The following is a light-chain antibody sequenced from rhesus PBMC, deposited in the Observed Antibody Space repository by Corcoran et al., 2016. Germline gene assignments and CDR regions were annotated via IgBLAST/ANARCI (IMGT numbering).Light chain of an antibody. J-gene: IGKJ1*01. Sequence: DIQMTQSPSTLSASVGDRVTITCQASESLSNYLHWYQLKPGKIPKVLIYRASSLQRGTPPRFSGSGSGTDFTLTISSLQPEDFATYYCQQGYTYPWTFGQGTKVEIK. CDR3: QQGYTYPWT. V-gene: IGKV1-43*03. CDR2: RAS. CDR1: ESLSNY.